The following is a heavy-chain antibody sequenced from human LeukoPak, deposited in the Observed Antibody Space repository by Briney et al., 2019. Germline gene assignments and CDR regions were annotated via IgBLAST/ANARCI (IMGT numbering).Heavy chain of an antibody. CDR1: GGSISSSNW. D-gene: IGHD2-2*01. V-gene: IGHV4-4*02. J-gene: IGHJ6*04. Sequence: SGTVPLTCAVSGGSISSSNWWSWVRQPPGKGLEWIGEIYHSGSTNYNPSLKSRVTISVDKSKNQFSLKLSSVTAADTAVYYCARFVVVPANIYYYYYGMVVWGERTAVSVSS. CDR3: ARFVVVPANIYYYYYGMVV. CDR2: IYHSGST.